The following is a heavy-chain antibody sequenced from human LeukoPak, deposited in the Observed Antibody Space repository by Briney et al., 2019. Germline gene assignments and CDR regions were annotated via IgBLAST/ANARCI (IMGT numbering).Heavy chain of an antibody. CDR2: ISSSGSTI. V-gene: IGHV3-11*04. D-gene: IGHD4-11*01. CDR1: GFTFSDYY. CDR3: TRAHNYDWFDP. J-gene: IGHJ5*02. Sequence: PGGTLTLTCAASGFTFSDYYMSWIRQAPGKGLEWVSYISSSGSTIYYADSVKGRFTISRDNAKNSLYLQMSSLRAEDTAVYYRTRAHNYDWFDPWGQGTLVTVSS.